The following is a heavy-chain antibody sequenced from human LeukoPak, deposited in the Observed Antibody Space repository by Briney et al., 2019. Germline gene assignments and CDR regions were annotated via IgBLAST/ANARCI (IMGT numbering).Heavy chain of an antibody. J-gene: IGHJ4*02. Sequence: GGSLRLSCAASGFTFSSYSMNWVRQAPGKGLEWVSSISSSSSYIYYADSVKGRFTISRDNAKNSLYLQMNSLRAEDTAVYYCAKVQQWLAPLDYWGQGTLVTVSS. CDR2: ISSSSSYI. V-gene: IGHV3-21*01. CDR1: GFTFSSYS. D-gene: IGHD6-19*01. CDR3: AKVQQWLAPLDY.